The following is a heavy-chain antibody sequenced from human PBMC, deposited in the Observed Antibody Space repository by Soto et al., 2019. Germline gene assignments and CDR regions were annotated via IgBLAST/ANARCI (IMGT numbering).Heavy chain of an antibody. CDR3: ARDTYYYFISGYLDYSNVMDF. CDR2: IYYSGST. Sequence: KPSETLSLACTVSGGSISSSSYYWGWIRQPPGKGLEWIGSIYYSGSTYYNPSLKSRVTISVDTSKNQFSLKLSSVTAADTAVYYCARDTYYYFISGYLDYSNVMDFGGQGTTVP. CDR1: GGSISSSSYY. J-gene: IGHJ6*02. D-gene: IGHD3-22*01. V-gene: IGHV4-39*01.